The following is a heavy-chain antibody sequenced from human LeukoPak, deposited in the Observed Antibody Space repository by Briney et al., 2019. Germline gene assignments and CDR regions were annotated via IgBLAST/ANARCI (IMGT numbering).Heavy chain of an antibody. V-gene: IGHV1-2*02. Sequence: GASVKVSCKASGYTFTGYYMHWVRQAPGQGLEWMGWINPNSGGTNYPQKFQGRVTMTRDTSISTAYMELSRLRSDDTAVYYCARGGRYFDWSSVPHDAFDIWGQGTRVTVSS. J-gene: IGHJ3*02. CDR3: ARGGRYFDWSSVPHDAFDI. D-gene: IGHD3-9*01. CDR1: GYTFTGYY. CDR2: INPNSGGT.